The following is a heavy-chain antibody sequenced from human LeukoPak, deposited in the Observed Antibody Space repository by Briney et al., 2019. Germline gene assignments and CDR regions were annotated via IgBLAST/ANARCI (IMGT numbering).Heavy chain of an antibody. V-gene: IGHV4-31*03. D-gene: IGHD6-13*01. CDR1: GGSISSGGYY. J-gene: IGHJ4*02. CDR2: IYYSGST. CDR3: ARDREACSSSWCPFDY. Sequence: PSETLSLTCTVSGGSISSGGYYWSWIRQHPGKGLEWIGYIYYSGSTYYNPSLKSRVTISVDTSKNQFSLKLSSVTAADTAVYYCARDREACSSSWCPFDYWGQGTLVTVSS.